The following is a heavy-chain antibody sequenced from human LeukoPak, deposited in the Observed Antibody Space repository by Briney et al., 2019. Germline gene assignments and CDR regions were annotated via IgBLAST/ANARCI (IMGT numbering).Heavy chain of an antibody. D-gene: IGHD6-13*01. V-gene: IGHV3-74*01. J-gene: IGHJ2*01. Sequence: PGGSLRLSCAASGFTFSNSWMHWVRQAPGKGLVWVSRIKSDGSSTTYADSVKGRFTISRDNAKNTLYLQMDSLRAEDTAVYYCTTDSYSSSWYWYFDLWGRDTLVTVSS. CDR3: TTDSYSSSWYWYFDL. CDR1: GFTFSNSW. CDR2: IKSDGSST.